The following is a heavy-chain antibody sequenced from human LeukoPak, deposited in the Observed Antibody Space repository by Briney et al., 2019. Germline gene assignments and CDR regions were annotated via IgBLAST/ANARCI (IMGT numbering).Heavy chain of an antibody. CDR2: IYYSGST. CDR3: ASKGGDAFDI. CDR1: GGSISTYY. J-gene: IGHJ3*02. Sequence: PSETLSLTCTVSGGSISTYYWGWIRQPPGKGLEWIGSIYYSGSTYYNPSLKSRVTISVDTSKNQFSLKLSSVTAADTAVYYCASKGGDAFDIWGQGTMVTVSS. V-gene: IGHV4-39*01.